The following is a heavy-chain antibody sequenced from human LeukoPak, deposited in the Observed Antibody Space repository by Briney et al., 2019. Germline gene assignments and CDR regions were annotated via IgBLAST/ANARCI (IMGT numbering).Heavy chain of an antibody. CDR1: GFTFSSYV. D-gene: IGHD5-12*01. J-gene: IGHJ4*02. CDR3: ARDRSGYDFRTLDY. V-gene: IGHV3-23*01. Sequence: AGGSLRLSCAASGFTFSSYVMSWVRQAPGKGLEWVSSISGSGGCTYYADSVKGRFTISRDNSKNTLYLQMNSLRAEDTAVYYCARDRSGYDFRTLDYWGKGTRVNVSS. CDR2: ISGSGGCT.